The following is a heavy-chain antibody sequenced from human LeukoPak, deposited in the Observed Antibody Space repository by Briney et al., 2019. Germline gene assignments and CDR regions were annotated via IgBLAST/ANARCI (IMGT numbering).Heavy chain of an antibody. CDR3: ARITGNFYEIDY. Sequence: GGSLRLSCAASGFTFSGHGMHWVRKAPGKGLEWVAVIWYDGSKEYYADSVKGRFTISRDNSEDTLYLQMNSLRAEDTAVFYCARITGNFYEIDYWGQGTLVTVSS. CDR1: GFTFSGHG. D-gene: IGHD5/OR15-5a*01. V-gene: IGHV3-33*01. CDR2: IWYDGSKE. J-gene: IGHJ4*02.